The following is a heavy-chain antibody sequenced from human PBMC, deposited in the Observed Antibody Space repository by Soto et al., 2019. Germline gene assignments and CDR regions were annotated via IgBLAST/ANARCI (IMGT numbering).Heavy chain of an antibody. Sequence: AGGSLRLSCAASGFTFSNAWMSWVRQAPGKGLEWVGRIKSKTDGGTTDYAAPVKGRFTISRDDSKNTLYLQMNSLKTEDTAVYYCTTGGIKVTPINYYYYGMDVWGQGTTVTVSS. D-gene: IGHD2-21*02. CDR3: TTGGIKVTPINYYYYGMDV. CDR1: GFTFSNAW. J-gene: IGHJ6*02. V-gene: IGHV3-15*01. CDR2: IKSKTDGGTT.